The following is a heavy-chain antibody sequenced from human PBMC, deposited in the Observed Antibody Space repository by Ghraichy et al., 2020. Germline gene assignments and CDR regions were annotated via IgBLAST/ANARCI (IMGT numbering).Heavy chain of an antibody. V-gene: IGHV3-7*01. Sequence: GGSLRLSCAASGFTFRSYWMSWVRQAPGKGLEWVANINQGGSQKYYEDSVKGRFTISRDNAKNSLYLQTYSLRAEDTAIYYCARGRGGDCRSTGCYVEYADYLGQGTLVTVSS. CDR1: GFTFRSYW. J-gene: IGHJ4*02. CDR3: ARGRGGDCRSTGCYVEYADY. CDR2: INQGGSQK. D-gene: IGHD2-2*01.